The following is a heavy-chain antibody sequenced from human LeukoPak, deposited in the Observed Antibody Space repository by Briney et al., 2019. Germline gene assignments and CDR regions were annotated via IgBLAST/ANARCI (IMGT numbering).Heavy chain of an antibody. CDR3: ARALVFRYYDILTGYYRDY. J-gene: IGHJ4*02. D-gene: IGHD3-9*01. Sequence: AGGSLRLSCAASGFTFTSYSMNWVRQAPGKGLEWVSSIGSSSTSIYYADSVKGRFTISRDNAKNSLYLQMNSLRAEDTAVYYCARALVFRYYDILTGYYRDYWGQGTLVTVSS. CDR2: IGSSSTSI. V-gene: IGHV3-21*01. CDR1: GFTFTSYS.